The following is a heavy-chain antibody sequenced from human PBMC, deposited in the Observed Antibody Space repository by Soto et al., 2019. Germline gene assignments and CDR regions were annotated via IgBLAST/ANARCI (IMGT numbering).Heavy chain of an antibody. Sequence: PSETLSLTCAIYGGSFSGYYWSWIRQPPGKGLEWIGEINHSGSTNYNPSLKSRVTISVDTSKNQFSLNLSSVTAADTAVYYCARGRQRGSGSYWDYFDYWGQGSLVTVSS. V-gene: IGHV4-34*01. CDR3: ARGRQRGSGSYWDYFDY. D-gene: IGHD3-10*01. CDR2: INHSGST. CDR1: GGSFSGYY. J-gene: IGHJ4*02.